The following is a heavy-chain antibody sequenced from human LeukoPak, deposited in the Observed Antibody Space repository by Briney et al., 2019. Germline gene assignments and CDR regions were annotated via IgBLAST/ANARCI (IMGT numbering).Heavy chain of an antibody. Sequence: GGSLRLSCAASGFTFSSYAMSWVRQPPGKGLEWVSGISGSAGSTHYADSVKGRFTISRDNSKNTLYLQMNSLRAEDTAVYYCAKFSEDEGGYFDYWGQGTLVTVSS. D-gene: IGHD1-26*01. CDR3: AKFSEDEGGYFDY. CDR2: ISGSAGST. CDR1: GFTFSSYA. J-gene: IGHJ4*02. V-gene: IGHV3-23*01.